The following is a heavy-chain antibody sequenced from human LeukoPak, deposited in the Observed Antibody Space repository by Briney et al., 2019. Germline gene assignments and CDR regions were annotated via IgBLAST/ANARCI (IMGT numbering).Heavy chain of an antibody. CDR2: IYSGGST. J-gene: IGHJ4*02. D-gene: IGHD3-16*02. V-gene: IGHV3-66*02. CDR3: ARWKGELSSYDY. Sequence: GGSLRLSCAASGFTVSSNYMSWVRQAPGKGLEWVSVIYSGGSTYYADYVKGRFTISRGNYKDTLYLQMNSLRAEDTAVYYCARWKGELSSYDYWGQGTLVTVSS. CDR1: GFTVSSNY.